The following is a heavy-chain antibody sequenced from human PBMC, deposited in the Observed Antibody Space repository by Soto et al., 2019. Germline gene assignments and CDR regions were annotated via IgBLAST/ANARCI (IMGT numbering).Heavy chain of an antibody. CDR3: AREKRAKGYFDY. CDR2: IKKDGSEK. Sequence: EVQLVESGGGVVQPGGSLRLSCAASGFAFSAYYMTWVRQAPGKGLEWVANIKKDGSEKYYAGSVNGRFIISRDDAKNLLFLQMNSLRVEDTAVYYCAREKRAKGYFDYWGQGTPVTVSA. V-gene: IGHV3-7*01. D-gene: IGHD6-25*01. J-gene: IGHJ4*02. CDR1: GFAFSAYY.